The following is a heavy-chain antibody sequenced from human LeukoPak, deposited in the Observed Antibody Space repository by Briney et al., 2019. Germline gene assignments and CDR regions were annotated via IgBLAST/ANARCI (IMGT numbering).Heavy chain of an antibody. J-gene: IGHJ5*02. CDR3: ARWVFGVVKGWFDP. D-gene: IGHD3-3*01. CDR2: IYYSGST. Sequence: SETLSLTCTVSGGSISSSSYYWGWIRQPPGKGLEWIGSIYYSGSTYYNPSLKSRVTISVDTSKNQFSLKLSSVTAADTAVYYCARWVFGVVKGWFDPWGQGTLVTVSS. V-gene: IGHV4-39*07. CDR1: GGSISSSSYY.